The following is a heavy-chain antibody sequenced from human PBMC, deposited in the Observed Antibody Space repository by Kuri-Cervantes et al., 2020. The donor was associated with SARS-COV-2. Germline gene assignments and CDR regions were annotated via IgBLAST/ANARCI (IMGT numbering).Heavy chain of an antibody. CDR1: GGSISSGGYD. D-gene: IGHD3-22*01. CDR3: ARGGYYYDSSGYYRTTFHL. J-gene: IGHJ3*01. Sequence: GSLRLSCTVSGGSISSGGYDWGWIRQPPGKGLEFIGTIYYDGRTYYNTSLKSRVTISVDTSKNQFSLKLSSVTAADTAVYYCARGGYYYDSSGYYRTTFHLWGQGTMVTVSS. V-gene: IGHV4-39*01. CDR2: IYYDGRT.